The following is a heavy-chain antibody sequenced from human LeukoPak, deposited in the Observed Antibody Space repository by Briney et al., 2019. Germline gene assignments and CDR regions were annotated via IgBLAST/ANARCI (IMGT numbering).Heavy chain of an antibody. CDR1: GFTFSSYA. CDR2: ISYDGSNK. CDR3: ARDITMIASLAEYFQH. D-gene: IGHD3-22*01. J-gene: IGHJ1*01. V-gene: IGHV3-30-3*01. Sequence: PGGSLRLSCAASGFTFSSYAMHWVRQAPGKGLEWVAVISYDGSNKYYADSVKGRFTISRDNSKNTLYLQMNSLRAEDTAVYYCARDITMIASLAEYFQHWGQGTLVTVSS.